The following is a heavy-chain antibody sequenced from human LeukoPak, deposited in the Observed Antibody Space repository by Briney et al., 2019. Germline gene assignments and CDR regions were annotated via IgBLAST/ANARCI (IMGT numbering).Heavy chain of an antibody. V-gene: IGHV3-23*01. J-gene: IGHJ4*02. D-gene: IGHD4-17*01. CDR1: GFTFSSFV. CDR3: AKTRGLLELDY. Sequence: GGSLRLSCAASGFTFSSFVMSWVRQAPGEGLEWVSAISAVDTTTYYADSLRGRFTISRDNSTNTLYLLMNSLRVEDTAVYYCAKTRGLLELDYWGQGTLVTVSS. CDR2: ISAVDTTT.